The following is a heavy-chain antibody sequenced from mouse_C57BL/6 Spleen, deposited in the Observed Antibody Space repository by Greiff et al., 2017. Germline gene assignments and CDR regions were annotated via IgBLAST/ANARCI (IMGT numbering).Heavy chain of an antibody. D-gene: IGHD2-12*01. J-gene: IGHJ2*01. Sequence: EVKLQESGGGLVKPGGSLKLSCAASGFTFSDYGMHWVRQAPEKGLEWVAYISSGSSTIYYADTVKGRFTISRDNAKNTLFLQMTSLRSEDTAMYYCARERRGGFDYWGQGTTLTVSS. CDR2: ISSGSSTI. V-gene: IGHV5-17*01. CDR3: ARERRGGFDY. CDR1: GFTFSDYG.